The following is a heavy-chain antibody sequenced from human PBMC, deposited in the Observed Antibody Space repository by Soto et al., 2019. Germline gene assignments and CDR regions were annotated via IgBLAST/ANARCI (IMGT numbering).Heavy chain of an antibody. CDR1: VYTFTSYG. Sequence: GASVKVSCKASVYTFTSYGSSWVRQAPGQGLEWMGWISAYNGNTNYAQKLQGRVTMTTDTSTSTAYMELRSLRSDDTAVYYCARVRTTVTPSRIDYWGQGTLVTVSS. CDR3: ARVRTTVTPSRIDY. V-gene: IGHV1-18*01. CDR2: ISAYNGNT. D-gene: IGHD4-17*01. J-gene: IGHJ4*01.